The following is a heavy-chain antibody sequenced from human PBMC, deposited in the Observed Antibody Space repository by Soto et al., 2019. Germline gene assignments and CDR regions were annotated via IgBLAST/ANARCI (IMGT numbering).Heavy chain of an antibody. V-gene: IGHV4-30-4*01. CDR3: ARSIQLWPLPYYFDY. J-gene: IGHJ4*02. D-gene: IGHD5-18*01. CDR2: IYYSGST. Sequence: QVQLQESGPGLVKPSQTLSLTCTVSGGSISSGDYYWSWIRQPPGKGLEWIGYIYYSGSTYYNPSLKSRVTISVDTSKNQFSLKLSSVTAADTAVYYCARSIQLWPLPYYFDYWGQGTLVTVSS. CDR1: GGSISSGDYY.